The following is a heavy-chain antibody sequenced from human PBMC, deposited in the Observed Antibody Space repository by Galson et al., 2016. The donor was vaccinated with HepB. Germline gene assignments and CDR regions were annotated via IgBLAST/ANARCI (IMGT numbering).Heavy chain of an antibody. Sequence: YVDSVKGRFTISRDNAKNSLYLQMNSLRAEDTAVYYCARDATPFYDFWSGSLDSWGQGTLVTVSS. D-gene: IGHD3-3*01. CDR3: ARDATPFYDFWSGSLDS. J-gene: IGHJ4*02. V-gene: IGHV3-7*01.